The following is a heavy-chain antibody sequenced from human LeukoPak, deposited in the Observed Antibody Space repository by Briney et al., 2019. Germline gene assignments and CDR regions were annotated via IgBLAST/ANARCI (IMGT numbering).Heavy chain of an antibody. J-gene: IGHJ4*02. CDR2: IRYDGSNK. Sequence: PGGSLRLSCAASGFTFSSYGMHWVRQAPGKGLEWVAFIRYDGSNKYYADSVKGRFTISRDNSKNTLYLQMNSLRAEDTAVYYCARDEGSSSATGFDYWGQGTLVTVSS. CDR1: GFTFSSYG. V-gene: IGHV3-30*02. D-gene: IGHD6-6*01. CDR3: ARDEGSSSATGFDY.